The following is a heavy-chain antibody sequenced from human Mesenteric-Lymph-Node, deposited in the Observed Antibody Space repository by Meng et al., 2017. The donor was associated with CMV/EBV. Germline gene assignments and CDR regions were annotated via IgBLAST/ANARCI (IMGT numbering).Heavy chain of an antibody. CDR1: GFRVSSNY. J-gene: IGHJ3*01. CDR3: ATANYYNSSDYYAVFDV. Sequence: GESLKISCAASGFRVSSNYMSWVRQAPGKGLEWVSVIYSGGSTYYADSVKGRFTVTRDNDQNTLHLQMNSLRPEDTAVYYCATANYYNSSDYYAVFDVWGQGTMVTVSS. CDR2: IYSGGST. V-gene: IGHV3-66*01. D-gene: IGHD3-22*01.